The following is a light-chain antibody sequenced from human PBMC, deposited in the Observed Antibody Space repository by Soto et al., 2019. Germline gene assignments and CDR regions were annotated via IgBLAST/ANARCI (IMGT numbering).Light chain of an antibody. CDR3: QQVNNYPLT. J-gene: IGKJ4*01. CDR1: QGISTF. Sequence: DIQLTQSPSFLSASVGDRVTITCRASQGISTFLAWYQQHPGTAPKRLIYDASNLQSGVPSRFSGSGSGTEFTLTIRSLQPEDFATYYCQQVNNYPLTFGGGTKVEIK. V-gene: IGKV1-9*01. CDR2: DAS.